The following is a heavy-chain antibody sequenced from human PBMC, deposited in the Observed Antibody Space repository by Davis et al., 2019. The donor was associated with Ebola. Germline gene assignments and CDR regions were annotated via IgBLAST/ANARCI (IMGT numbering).Heavy chain of an antibody. D-gene: IGHD1-26*01. Sequence: AASVKVSCKASGYTFTGYYMHWVRQAPGQGLEWMGWISAYNGNTNYAQKLQGRVTMTTDTSTRTAYMKLRSLRSDDTAVYYGARGGEWELLFVFDYWGQGTLVTVSS. CDR1: GYTFTGYY. CDR3: ARGGEWELLFVFDY. V-gene: IGHV1-18*04. CDR2: ISAYNGNT. J-gene: IGHJ4*02.